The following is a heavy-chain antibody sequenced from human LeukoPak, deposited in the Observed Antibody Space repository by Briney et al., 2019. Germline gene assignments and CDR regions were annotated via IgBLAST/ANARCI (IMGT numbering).Heavy chain of an antibody. J-gene: IGHJ4*02. CDR3: ARGTLARATL. D-gene: IGHD1-26*01. V-gene: IGHV4-61*01. CDR1: GGSTRSSYYY. CDR2: IYYSGST. Sequence: SETLSLTCTVSGGSTRSSYYYWSWIRQPPGKGLEWIGYIYYSGSTNYNPSLKSRVTISVDTSKNQFSLKLTSVTAADTAVYYCARGTLARATLWGQGTLVTVSS.